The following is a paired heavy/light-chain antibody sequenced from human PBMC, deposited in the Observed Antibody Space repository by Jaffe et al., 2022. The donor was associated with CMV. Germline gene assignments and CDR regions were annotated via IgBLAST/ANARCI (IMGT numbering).Heavy chain of an antibody. CDR1: GGFIDKSDVY. CDR3: AKGLLEMSTGTPTDAFDV. CDR2: MYWSGAT. V-gene: IGHV4-39*02. D-gene: IGHD3-10*01. Sequence: QLQLQEWGPGLVKPSETLSLTCNVSGGFIDKSDVYWGWVRQPPGKGLEFIGSMYWSGATYYKSSLKGRATISADTSKNHVSLRLTSVTAADTAIYFCAKGLLEMSTGTPTDAFDVWGQGTTVTVSA. J-gene: IGHJ3*01.
Light chain of an antibody. V-gene: IGKV1-5*03. J-gene: IGKJ1*01. Sequence: DIQMTQSPSTLSASVGDRVTITCRASQSISAWLAWYQQKAGKAPKLLISKASNLEDGVPSRFSGSGFGKEFTLTISNLQPDDFATYYCHQHNSYSRTFGQGTKVEIK. CDR2: KAS. CDR1: QSISAW. CDR3: HQHNSYSRT.